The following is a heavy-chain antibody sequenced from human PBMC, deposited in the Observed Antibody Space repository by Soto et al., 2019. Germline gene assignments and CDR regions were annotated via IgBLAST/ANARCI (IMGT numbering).Heavy chain of an antibody. J-gene: IGHJ6*02. D-gene: IGHD3-3*01. Sequence: GGSLRLSCAASGFTFSSYAMHWVRQAPGKGLEWVAVISYDGSNKYYADSVKGRFTISRDNSKNTLYLQMNSLRAEDTAVYYCARDRMYYDFWSGLNYYYYGMDVWGQGTTVTVSS. CDR1: GFTFSSYA. CDR3: ARDRMYYDFWSGLNYYYYGMDV. CDR2: ISYDGSNK. V-gene: IGHV3-30-3*01.